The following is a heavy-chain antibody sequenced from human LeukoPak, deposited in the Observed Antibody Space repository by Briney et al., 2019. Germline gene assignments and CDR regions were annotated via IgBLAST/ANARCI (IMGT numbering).Heavy chain of an antibody. CDR3: ARASIAARPTFSFDY. CDR2: MNPNSGNT. J-gene: IGHJ4*02. Sequence: GASVKVSCKASGYTFTSYDINWVRQATGQGLEWMGWMNPNSGNTGYAQKFQGRVTMTRNTSISTAYMELSSLRSEDMAVYYCARASIAARPTFSFDYWGQGTLVTVSS. V-gene: IGHV1-8*01. D-gene: IGHD6-6*01. CDR1: GYTFTSYD.